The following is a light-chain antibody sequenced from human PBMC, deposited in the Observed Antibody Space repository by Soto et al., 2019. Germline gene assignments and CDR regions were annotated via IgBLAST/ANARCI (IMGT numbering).Light chain of an antibody. J-gene: IGLJ1*01. CDR3: CSYAGSPSFV. CDR1: STDVGSYNR. CDR2: EVT. Sequence: QSALTQPASVSGSPGRSITITCTGTSTDVGSYNRVSWYQHHPGKAPKLVISEVTKRPSGVSNRFSGSKSGNTASLTISGLQAEDEAAYYCCSYAGSPSFVFGTGTKLTVL. V-gene: IGLV2-23*02.